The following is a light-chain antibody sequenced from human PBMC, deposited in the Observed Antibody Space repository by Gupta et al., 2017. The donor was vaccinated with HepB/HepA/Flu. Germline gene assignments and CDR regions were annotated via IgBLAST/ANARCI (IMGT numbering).Light chain of an antibody. Sequence: QSVLTQPPSVSGAPGQRVTISCTGRSSNIGAGFDVHWYQQVPGTAPKLLIYGNWNRPSGVPDRFSGSKSGTSASLAITGLQAEDEGDYYCQSYDSSLSAWVFGGGTKLTVL. CDR3: QSYDSSLSAWV. J-gene: IGLJ3*02. V-gene: IGLV1-40*01. CDR1: SSNIGAGFD. CDR2: GNW.